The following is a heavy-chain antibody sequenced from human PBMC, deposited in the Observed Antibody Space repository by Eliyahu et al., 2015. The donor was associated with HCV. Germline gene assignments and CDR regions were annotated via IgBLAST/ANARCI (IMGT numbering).Heavy chain of an antibody. CDR2: IIPIFGIA. CDR1: GGTFSSYA. V-gene: IGHV1-69*04. CDR3: AREGIAAAGHYFDY. Sequence: ELKKTGSSVKVSCKASGGTFSSYAISWVRQAPGQGLEWMGRIIPIFGIANYAQKFQGRVTITADKSTSTAYMELSSLRSEDTAVYYCAREGIAAAGHYFDYWGQGTLVTVSS. J-gene: IGHJ4*02. D-gene: IGHD6-13*01.